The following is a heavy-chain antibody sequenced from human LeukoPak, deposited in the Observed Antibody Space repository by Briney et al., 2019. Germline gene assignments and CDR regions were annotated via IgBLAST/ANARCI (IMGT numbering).Heavy chain of an antibody. CDR2: IRQDGSEK. CDR3: ARASTVHNWFDP. Sequence: QPGGSLRLSCAASGFTFSSYWMSWVRQAPGKGLEWVANIRQDGSEKYYVDSVRGRFTISRDNAKNSLYPQMNSLRAEDTAVYYCARASTVHNWFDPWGQGTLVTVSS. J-gene: IGHJ5*02. V-gene: IGHV3-7*01. D-gene: IGHD4-17*01. CDR1: GFTFSSYW.